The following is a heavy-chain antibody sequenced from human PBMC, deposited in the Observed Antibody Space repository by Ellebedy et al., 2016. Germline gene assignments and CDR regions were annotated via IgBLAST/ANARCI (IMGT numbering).Heavy chain of an antibody. CDR3: ARGSGSYGHAFDI. Sequence: SETLSLXXTVSGGSISSSNYYWGWIRQPPGKGLECIGSIYYSGSTYYNPSLKSRVTISVDTSKNQFSLRLSSVTAADTAVYYCARGSGSYGHAFDIWGQGTMVTVSS. J-gene: IGHJ3*02. CDR1: GGSISSSNYY. D-gene: IGHD1-26*01. CDR2: IYYSGST. V-gene: IGHV4-39*07.